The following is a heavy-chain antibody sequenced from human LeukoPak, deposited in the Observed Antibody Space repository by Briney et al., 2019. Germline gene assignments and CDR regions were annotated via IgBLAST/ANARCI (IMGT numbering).Heavy chain of an antibody. J-gene: IGHJ3*02. Sequence: ASVKVSCKASGDTFINDYIHWVRQAPGQGLEWMGWINTNTGNPTYAQGFTGRFVFSLDTSVSTAYLQISSLKAEDTAVYYCARDPQLGDAFDIWGQGTMVTVSS. CDR2: INTNTGNP. V-gene: IGHV7-4-1*02. CDR1: GDTFINDY. D-gene: IGHD2-2*01. CDR3: ARDPQLGDAFDI.